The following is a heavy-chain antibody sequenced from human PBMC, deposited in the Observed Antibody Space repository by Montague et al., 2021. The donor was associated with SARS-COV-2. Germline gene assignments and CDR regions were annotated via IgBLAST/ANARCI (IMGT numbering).Heavy chain of an antibody. J-gene: IGHJ6*02. CDR1: GGSFSGYY. CDR2: INHSGST. CDR3: ARVRCYGSGTSLGMDV. Sequence: SETLSLTCAVSGGSFSGYYWSWIRQPPGQGLEWIGEINHSGSTNYNPSLTSRGTISVYTSKNQFYLKPSAMTAADTAVYECARVRCYGSGTSLGMDVWGQGTLVTVSS. D-gene: IGHD3-10*01. V-gene: IGHV4-34*01.